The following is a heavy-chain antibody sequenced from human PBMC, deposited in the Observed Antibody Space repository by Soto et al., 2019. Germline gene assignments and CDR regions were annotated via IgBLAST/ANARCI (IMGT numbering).Heavy chain of an antibody. V-gene: IGHV3-66*01. CDR3: ARDGSGH. CDR2: IYTGGGT. CDR1: GLTVSIHP. J-gene: IGHJ4*02. Sequence: EVQLVESWGGLVQPGGTLRLACAAAGLTVSIHPMSWVRQAPGKGLEWVSVIYTGGGTHYADSVKGRFTISRDNSKNTVNLQMNSLRPEDTAVYYCARDGSGHSGQGTLVTVSS.